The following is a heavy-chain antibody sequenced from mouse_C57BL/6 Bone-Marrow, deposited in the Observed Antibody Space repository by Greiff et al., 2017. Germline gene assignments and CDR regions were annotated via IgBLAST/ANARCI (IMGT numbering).Heavy chain of an antibody. V-gene: IGHV5-17*01. CDR1: GFTFSDYG. Sequence: EVKLEESGGGLVKPGGSLKLSCAASGFTFSDYGMHWVRQAPEKGLEWVAYISSGSSTIYYADTVKGRFTISRDNATNTLFLQMTSLRSEDTAMYYCARGYGSSQFAYWGQGTLVTVSA. J-gene: IGHJ3*01. CDR3: ARGYGSSQFAY. CDR2: ISSGSSTI. D-gene: IGHD1-1*01.